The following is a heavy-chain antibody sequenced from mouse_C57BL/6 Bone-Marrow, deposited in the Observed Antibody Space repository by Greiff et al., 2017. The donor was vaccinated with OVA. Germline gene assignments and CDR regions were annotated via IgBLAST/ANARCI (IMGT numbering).Heavy chain of an antibody. V-gene: IGHV1-52*01. J-gene: IGHJ2*01. D-gene: IGHD1-1*01. CDR3: ARKGIYYYGSSYSYFDY. Sequence: QVQLKQPGAELVRPGSSVKLSCKASGYTFTSYWMHWVKQRPIQGLEWIGNIDPSDSETNYNQKFKDKATLTVDKSSSTAYMQLSSLTSEVSAVYYCARKGIYYYGSSYSYFDYWGQGTTLTVSS. CDR2: IDPSDSET. CDR1: GYTFTSYW.